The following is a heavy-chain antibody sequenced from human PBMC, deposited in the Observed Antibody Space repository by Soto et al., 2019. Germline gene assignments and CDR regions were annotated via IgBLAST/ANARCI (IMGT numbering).Heavy chain of an antibody. V-gene: IGHV4-59*01. Sequence: PSETLSLPCPVSGGSISSYYWSWIRQPPGKGLEWIGYIYYSGSTNYNPSLKSRVTISVDTSKNQFSLKLSSVTAADTAVYYCARDGHYYDSSGYYHNWFDPWGQGTLVTVSS. D-gene: IGHD3-22*01. CDR1: GGSISSYY. J-gene: IGHJ5*02. CDR3: ARDGHYYDSSGYYHNWFDP. CDR2: IYYSGST.